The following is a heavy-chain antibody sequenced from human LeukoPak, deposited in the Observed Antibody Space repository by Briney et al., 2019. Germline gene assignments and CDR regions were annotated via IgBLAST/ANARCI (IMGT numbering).Heavy chain of an antibody. D-gene: IGHD1-26*01. CDR1: GGSISSYY. CDR2: IYTSGST. V-gene: IGHV4-4*07. J-gene: IGHJ4*02. CDR3: ARENSGSYREFDY. Sequence: SETLSLTCTVSGGSISSYYWSWIRQPAGKGLEWIGRIYTSGSTSYNASLKSRVSMSVDTSKNQFSLKLSSVTAADTAVFYCARENSGSYREFDYWGQGALVTVSS.